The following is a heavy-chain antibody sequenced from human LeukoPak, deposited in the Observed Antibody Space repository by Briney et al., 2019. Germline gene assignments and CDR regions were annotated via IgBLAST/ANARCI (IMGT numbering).Heavy chain of an antibody. CDR2: INSDGSST. CDR3: ASRVNSGWSFDY. D-gene: IGHD6-19*01. CDR1: GFTFSSYW. J-gene: IGHJ4*02. V-gene: IGHV3-74*01. Sequence: PGGSLRLSCAASGFTFSSYWMHWVRQAPGKGLVWVSRINSDGSSTSYADSVKGRFTISRDNAKNTLYLQMKSLRAEDTAVYYCASRVNSGWSFDYWGQGTLVTVSS.